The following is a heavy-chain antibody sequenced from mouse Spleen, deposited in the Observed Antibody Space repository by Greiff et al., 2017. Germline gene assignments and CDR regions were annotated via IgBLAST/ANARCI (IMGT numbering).Heavy chain of an antibody. V-gene: IGHV5-6*02. D-gene: IGHD1-1*01. CDR3: ARRLYYGSSYVGYFDA. CDR1: GFTFSSYG. J-gene: IGHJ1*03. Sequence: EVKLVESGGDLVKPGGSLKLSCAASGFTFSSYGMSWVRQTPDKRLEWVATISSGGSYTYYPDSVKGRFTISRDNAKNTLYLQMSSLKSEDTAMYYCARRLYYGSSYVGYFDAWGTGTTVTVSS. CDR2: ISSGGSYT.